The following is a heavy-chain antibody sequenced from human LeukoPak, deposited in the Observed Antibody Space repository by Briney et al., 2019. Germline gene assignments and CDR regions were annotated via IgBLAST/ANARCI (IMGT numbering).Heavy chain of an antibody. J-gene: IGHJ4*02. CDR1: GFTFSSYA. CDR2: LSGSGGNT. CDR3: TKDLVAAAGTDY. Sequence: GGSLRLSCTASGFTFSSYAMSWVRQAPGKGLEWVSSLSGSGGNTYYADSVKGRFTISRDNSKNTLYLQMNSLRAEDTAVYYCTKDLVAAAGTDYWGQGTLVTVSS. D-gene: IGHD6-13*01. V-gene: IGHV3-23*01.